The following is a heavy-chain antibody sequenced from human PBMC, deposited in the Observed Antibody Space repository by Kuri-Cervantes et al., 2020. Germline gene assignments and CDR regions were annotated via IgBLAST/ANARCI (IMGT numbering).Heavy chain of an antibody. D-gene: IGHD3-22*01. V-gene: IGHV3-69-1*01. J-gene: IGHJ2*01. CDR3: AREVMRRDYYDSSGGRYFDL. Sequence: GGSLRLSCAPSGFMLSLYDMNWVRQAPGEGLEWLSFITRTSATYYADSLKGRFTISRDNAKNSLYLQMNSLRAEDTAVYYCAREVMRRDYYDSSGGRYFDLWGRGTLVTVSS. CDR2: ITRTSAT. CDR1: GFMLSLYD.